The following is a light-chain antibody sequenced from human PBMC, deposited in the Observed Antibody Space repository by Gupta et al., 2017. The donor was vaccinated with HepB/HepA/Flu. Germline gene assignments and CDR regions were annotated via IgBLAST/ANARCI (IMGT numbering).Light chain of an antibody. CDR2: EVS. CDR1: SSEVGGYNL. CDR3: CSYAGSSAYVV. V-gene: IGLV2-23*02. Sequence: QSALTQAGTVYGSAAQTPTIPCTGTSSEVGGYNLVSWYQQYPGKAPKLMIYEVSNRPSGVSNRFSGSKSGNTASLTISGLQAEDEADYYCCSYAGSSAYVVFGGGTKLTVL. J-gene: IGLJ2*01.